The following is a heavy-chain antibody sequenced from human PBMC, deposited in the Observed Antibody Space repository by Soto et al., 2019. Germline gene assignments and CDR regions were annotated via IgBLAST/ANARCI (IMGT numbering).Heavy chain of an antibody. D-gene: IGHD4-4*01. CDR1: GYSFTSYW. CDR3: ARQLTVTTVLYYYGMDV. Sequence: PGESLKISCNGSGYSFTSYWISWVRQMPGKGLEWMGRIDPSDSYTNYSPSFQGHVTISADKSISTAYLQWSSLKASDTAMYYCARQLTVTTVLYYYGMDVWGQGTTVTVSS. CDR2: IDPSDSYT. V-gene: IGHV5-10-1*01. J-gene: IGHJ6*02.